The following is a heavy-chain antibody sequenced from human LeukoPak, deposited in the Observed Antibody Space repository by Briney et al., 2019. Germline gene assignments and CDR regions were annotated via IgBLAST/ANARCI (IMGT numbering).Heavy chain of an antibody. CDR3: AREEGALY. CDR2: IWHDGSYE. Sequence: GGSLRLSCAASGFTFSRYGMHWVRQAPGKGLEWVAVIWHDGSYEYYADSVKGRFTISRDSSKNTLYLQMNSLRAEDTAVYYCAREEGALYWGQGTLVTVSS. V-gene: IGHV3-33*01. CDR1: GFTFSRYG. D-gene: IGHD1-26*01. J-gene: IGHJ4*02.